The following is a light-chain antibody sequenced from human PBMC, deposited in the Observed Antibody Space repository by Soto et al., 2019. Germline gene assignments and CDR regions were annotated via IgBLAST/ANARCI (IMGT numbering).Light chain of an antibody. CDR2: TAS. J-gene: IGKJ2*01. CDR3: QQSHRTPPDT. Sequence: DIQMTQSPSSLSAFVGDRVTITCRASQSISNRLNWYQQKPGKAPKLLIYTASTLQGGVPSRFSGSGSGTDFTLTISSLQPEDSATYYCQQSHRTPPDTFGQGTKLEIK. CDR1: QSISNR. V-gene: IGKV1-39*01.